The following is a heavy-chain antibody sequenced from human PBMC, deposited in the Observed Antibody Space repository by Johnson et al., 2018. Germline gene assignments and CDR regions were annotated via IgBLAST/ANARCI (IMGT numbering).Heavy chain of an antibody. CDR1: GFTFDDYA. CDR2: ISWNSGSI. V-gene: IGHV3-9*01. Sequence: VQLVESGGGLVQPSRSLRLPCASSGFTFDDYAMHWGRQAPGTGLEWVAGISWNSGSIGCADSVKGRFTISRDNAKNSLYLQMNSLRAEDTALYYCAKGNYYDSSGYFQHWGQGTLVTVSS. D-gene: IGHD3-22*01. J-gene: IGHJ1*01. CDR3: AKGNYYDSSGYFQH.